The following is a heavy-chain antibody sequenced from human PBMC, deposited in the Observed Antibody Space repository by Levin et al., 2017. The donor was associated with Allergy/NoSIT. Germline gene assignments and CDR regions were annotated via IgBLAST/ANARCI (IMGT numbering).Heavy chain of an antibody. CDR3: AKVRIAVSGPGGDAFDI. J-gene: IGHJ3*02. Sequence: PGGSLRLSCAASGFTFSTYGMHWVRQAPGKGLQWVAVISYDGSNRYYADSVKGRFTISRDNSKNTLYLQMNSLRTEDTAVYYCAKVRIAVSGPGGDAFDIWGQGTMVTVSS. D-gene: IGHD6-19*01. V-gene: IGHV3-30*18. CDR1: GFTFSTYG. CDR2: ISYDGSNR.